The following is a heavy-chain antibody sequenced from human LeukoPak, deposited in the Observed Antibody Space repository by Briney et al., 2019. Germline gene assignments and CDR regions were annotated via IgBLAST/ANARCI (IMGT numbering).Heavy chain of an antibody. CDR3: AGEDNSSGYRPFDI. CDR2: INPNNGGT. V-gene: IGHV1-2*06. J-gene: IGHJ3*02. CDR1: GYTFTAYY. Sequence: GASVKVSCKASGYTFTAYYIHWVRQAPGQGLDWMGRINPNNGGTNYAQKFQGRVTMTRDMSMSTAYMELSRLRSDDTAVYYCAGEDNSSGYRPFDIWGQGTMVTVPS. D-gene: IGHD3-22*01.